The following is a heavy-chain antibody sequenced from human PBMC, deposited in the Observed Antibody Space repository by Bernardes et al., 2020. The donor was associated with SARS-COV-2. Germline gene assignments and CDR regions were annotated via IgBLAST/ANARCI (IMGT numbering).Heavy chain of an antibody. V-gene: IGHV4-39*01. J-gene: IGHJ5*02. Sequence: SETLSLTCTVSGGSISSSSYYWGWIRQPPGKGLEWIGSIYYSGSTYYNPSLKSRVTISVDTSKNQFSLKLSSVTAADTAVYYCARPRVGNWFDPWGQGTLVTVSS. CDR1: GGSISSSSYY. CDR3: ARPRVGNWFDP. CDR2: IYYSGST.